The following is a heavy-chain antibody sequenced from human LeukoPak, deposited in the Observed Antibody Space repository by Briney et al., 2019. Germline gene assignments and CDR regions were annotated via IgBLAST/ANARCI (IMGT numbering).Heavy chain of an antibody. V-gene: IGHV3-48*01. CDR2: ISSSTSTI. CDR1: GFTFSSYE. Sequence: LSGGSLRLSCAASGFTFSSYEMNWVRQAPGKGLEWVSYISSSTSTIYYADSVKGRFTISRDNSKNTLYLQMNSLRAEDTAVYYCAKSRDNIAVAGTLDYWGQGTLVTVSS. D-gene: IGHD6-19*01. CDR3: AKSRDNIAVAGTLDY. J-gene: IGHJ4*02.